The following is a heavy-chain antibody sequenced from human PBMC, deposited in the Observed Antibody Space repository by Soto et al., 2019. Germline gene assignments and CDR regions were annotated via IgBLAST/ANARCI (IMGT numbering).Heavy chain of an antibody. CDR3: ARDLGYYDSSGYFDY. Sequence: GGSLRLSCAASGFTFSDYYMSWIRQAPGKGLEWVSYISSSDTIISYTDSVKGRFTISRDNAKNSLYLQMNSLRAEDTAVYYCARDLGYYDSSGYFDYWGQGTLVTVSS. D-gene: IGHD3-22*01. V-gene: IGHV3-11*01. J-gene: IGHJ4*02. CDR2: ISSSDTII. CDR1: GFTFSDYY.